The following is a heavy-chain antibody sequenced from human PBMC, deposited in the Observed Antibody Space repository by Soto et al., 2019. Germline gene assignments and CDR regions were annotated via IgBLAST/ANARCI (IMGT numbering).Heavy chain of an antibody. Sequence: SVKGYCKASGGTFSSYAISWVRQAPGQGLEWMGGIIPIFGTANYAQKFQGRVTITADKSTSTAYMELSSLRSEDTAVYYCARESRYYDSSGYLAPWGQGTLVTVSS. CDR1: GGTFSSYA. CDR3: ARESRYYDSSGYLAP. V-gene: IGHV1-69*06. J-gene: IGHJ5*02. D-gene: IGHD3-22*01. CDR2: IIPIFGTA.